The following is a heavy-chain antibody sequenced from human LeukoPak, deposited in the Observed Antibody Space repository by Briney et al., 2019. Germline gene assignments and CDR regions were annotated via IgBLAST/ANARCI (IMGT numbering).Heavy chain of an antibody. CDR2: IYTSGST. Sequence: PSETLSLTCTVSGGSISSYYWSWIRQPAGKGLEWIGRIYTSGSTSYNPSLKSRVTMSVDTSKNQFSLKLSSVTAADPAVYYCARHWQWLAPDAFDIWGQGTMVTVSS. CDR1: GGSISSYY. D-gene: IGHD6-19*01. V-gene: IGHV4-4*07. J-gene: IGHJ3*02. CDR3: ARHWQWLAPDAFDI.